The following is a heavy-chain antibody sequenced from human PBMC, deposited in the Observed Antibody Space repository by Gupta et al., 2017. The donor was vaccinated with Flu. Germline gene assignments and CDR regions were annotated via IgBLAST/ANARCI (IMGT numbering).Heavy chain of an antibody. V-gene: IGHV1-24*01. CDR3: ATGASCVNDLCYTAIDWFDP. D-gene: IGHD3-10*02. J-gene: IGHJ5*02. CDR2: FDPEQGET. Sequence: LSDLSIHWVRQPPGKGFAWMGGFDPEQGETVYAQNFHGRVTVTEDTSTDTAYMELSGLRSDDTAVYYWATGASCVNDLCYTAIDWFDPWGQGTLVTGSA. CDR1: LSDLS.